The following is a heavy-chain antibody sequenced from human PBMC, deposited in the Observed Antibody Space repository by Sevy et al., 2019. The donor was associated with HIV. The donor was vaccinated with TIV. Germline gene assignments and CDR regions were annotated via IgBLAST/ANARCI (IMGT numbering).Heavy chain of an antibody. D-gene: IGHD6-13*01. CDR3: AREREAYHSSCDFDF. CDR2: ISEGGKNT. CDR1: GFTFSSHD. J-gene: IGHJ4*02. V-gene: IGHV3-23*01. Sequence: GGSLRLSCTASGFTFSSHDMVWVRQAPGKGLEWVSGISEGGKNTYYADSVRGRFTISRDDSKITVYLQMNSLRADDTALYYCAREREAYHSSCDFDFWGQGTLVTVSS.